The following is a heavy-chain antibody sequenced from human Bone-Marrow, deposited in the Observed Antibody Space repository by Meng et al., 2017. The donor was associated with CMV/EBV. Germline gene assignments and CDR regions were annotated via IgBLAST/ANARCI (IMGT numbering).Heavy chain of an antibody. J-gene: IGHJ6*02. Sequence: GESLKISCAASGFTFSNARMSWVRQAPGKGLEWVGRIKSKTDGGTTDYAAPVKGRLTISRDDSKNTLYLQMNSLKTEDTAVYYCNTDQSMVVTRRYYYYGMDVWGQGTTVTVSS. CDR3: NTDQSMVVTRRYYYYGMDV. V-gene: IGHV3-15*01. CDR1: GFTFSNAR. CDR2: IKSKTDGGTT. D-gene: IGHD4-23*01.